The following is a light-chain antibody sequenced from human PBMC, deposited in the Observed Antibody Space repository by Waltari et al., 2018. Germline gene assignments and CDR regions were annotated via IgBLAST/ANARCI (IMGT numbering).Light chain of an antibody. Sequence: QAALTQSPSVSGSPGQSVTISCTGTSSDIGGYNRFSWYQQHPGKAPKLMIYEVSKRPSGVSDRFSGSKSGNTASLTISGLQAEDEADYYCSSYASSSTVLFGGGTRLTVL. CDR3: SSYASSSTVL. CDR2: EVS. V-gene: IGLV2-14*01. J-gene: IGLJ2*01. CDR1: SSDIGGYNR.